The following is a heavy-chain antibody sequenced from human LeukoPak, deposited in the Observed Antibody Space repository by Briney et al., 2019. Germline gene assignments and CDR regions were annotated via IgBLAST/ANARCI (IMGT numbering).Heavy chain of an antibody. Sequence: GASVKVSCKASGYIFSDYYLYWVRQAPGQGLEWMGWISAYNGQTNYAQKVQGRVTMTTDTSTKTAYMELRSLRSDDTAVYYCATVAGFYWNSDSFDYWGHGTQVTVSS. V-gene: IGHV1-18*04. D-gene: IGHD1-7*01. CDR1: GYIFSDYY. CDR2: ISAYNGQT. J-gene: IGHJ4*01. CDR3: ATVAGFYWNSDSFDY.